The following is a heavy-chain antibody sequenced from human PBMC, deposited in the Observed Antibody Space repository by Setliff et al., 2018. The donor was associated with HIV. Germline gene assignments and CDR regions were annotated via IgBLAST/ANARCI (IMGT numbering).Heavy chain of an antibody. D-gene: IGHD3-10*01. V-gene: IGHV4-39*07. J-gene: IGHJ4*02. Sequence: SETLSLTCTVSGGSISSRAYYWGWIRQPPGKGLEWFGSIYYSGSTYYNPSLKSRVTISVDTSKNQFSLNLSSVTAADTAVYYCARLKSGSLGGYVDYWGQGTLVTVS. CDR1: GGSISSRAYY. CDR2: IYYSGST. CDR3: ARLKSGSLGGYVDY.